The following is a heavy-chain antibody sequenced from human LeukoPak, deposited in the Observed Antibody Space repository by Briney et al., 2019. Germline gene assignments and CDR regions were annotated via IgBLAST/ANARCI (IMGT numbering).Heavy chain of an antibody. J-gene: IGHJ4*02. V-gene: IGHV1-69*04. CDR1: GYTFSSYA. CDR2: IIPILGIA. D-gene: IGHD3-10*01. CDR3: ARDVSVTYYYGSGNSRFDY. Sequence: PGASVKVSCKASGYTFSSYAISWVRQAPGQGLEWMGRIIPILGIANYAQKFQGRVTITADKSTSTAYMELSSLRSEDTAVYYCARDVSVTYYYGSGNSRFDYWGQGTLVTVSS.